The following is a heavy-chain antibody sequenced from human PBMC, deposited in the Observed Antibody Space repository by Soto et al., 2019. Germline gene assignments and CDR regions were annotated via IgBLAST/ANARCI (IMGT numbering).Heavy chain of an antibody. J-gene: IGHJ4*02. CDR1: GFTVSNYW. V-gene: IGHV3-74*03. CDR3: VRGDGDYYDGNGYLGRH. Sequence: PGGSLRLSCAVSGFTVSNYWRHWVRQAPGKWLVWVSRLKSDGSGTMYADSVKGRLTISRDNAKNTLYLQMNSLRAEDTAVYYCVRGDGDYYDGNGYLGRHWGQGTLVTVSS. CDR2: LKSDGSGT. D-gene: IGHD3-22*01.